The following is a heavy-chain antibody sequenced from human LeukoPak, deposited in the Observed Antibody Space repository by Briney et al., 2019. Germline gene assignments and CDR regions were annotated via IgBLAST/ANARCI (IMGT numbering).Heavy chain of an antibody. J-gene: IGHJ4*02. D-gene: IGHD5-12*01. Sequence: ASVNVSCKVSGYTLTELSMHWVRQAPGKGLEWMGGFDPEDGETIYAQKFQGRVTMTEDTSTDTAYMELSSLRSEDTAVYYCATALDIVATPGNYWGQGTLVTVPS. CDR1: GYTLTELS. CDR3: ATALDIVATPGNY. CDR2: FDPEDGET. V-gene: IGHV1-24*01.